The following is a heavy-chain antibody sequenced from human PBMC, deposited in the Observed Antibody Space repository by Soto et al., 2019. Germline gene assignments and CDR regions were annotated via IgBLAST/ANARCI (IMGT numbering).Heavy chain of an antibody. CDR1: GFTFSSYA. D-gene: IGHD3-16*01. CDR3: AKGITDTGGYYYYSMDV. Sequence: GGSLRLSCAASGFTFSSYAMSWVRQAPGKGLDWVSVISGSGGITHSADSVKGRFTISRDNSKNILYLQMNSLRAEDTAVYYCAKGITDTGGYYYYSMDVWGQGTAVTVSS. J-gene: IGHJ6*02. CDR2: ISGSGGIT. V-gene: IGHV3-23*01.